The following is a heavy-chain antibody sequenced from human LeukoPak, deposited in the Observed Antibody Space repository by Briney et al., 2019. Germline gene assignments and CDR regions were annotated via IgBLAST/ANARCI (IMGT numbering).Heavy chain of an antibody. J-gene: IGHJ3*02. Sequence: SQTLSLTCAISGDSVSSNSAAWNWIRQSPSRGLEWLGRTYYRSKWFNDYAASVRSRITIKPDTPNNQFSLQLNSVTPEDTAVYYCARDVGTSVRLAFDIWGQGTMVTVSS. CDR3: ARDVGTSVRLAFDI. CDR1: GDSVSSNSAA. V-gene: IGHV6-1*01. D-gene: IGHD5/OR15-5a*01. CDR2: TYYRSKWFN.